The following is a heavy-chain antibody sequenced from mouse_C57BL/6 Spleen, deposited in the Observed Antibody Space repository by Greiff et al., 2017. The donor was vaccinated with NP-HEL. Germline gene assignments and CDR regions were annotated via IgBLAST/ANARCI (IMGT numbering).Heavy chain of an antibody. CDR1: GYTFTDYY. Sequence: QVQLKQSGAELVRPGASVKLSCKASGYTFTDYYINWVKQRPGQGLEWIARIYPGSGNTYYNEKFKGKATLTAEKSSSTAYMQLSSLTSEDSAVYFCARTTDGYFPFDYWGQGTTLTVSS. D-gene: IGHD2-3*01. V-gene: IGHV1-76*01. J-gene: IGHJ2*01. CDR2: IYPGSGNT. CDR3: ARTTDGYFPFDY.